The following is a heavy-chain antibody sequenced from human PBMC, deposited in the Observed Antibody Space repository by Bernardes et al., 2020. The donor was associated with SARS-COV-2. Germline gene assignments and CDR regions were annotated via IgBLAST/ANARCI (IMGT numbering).Heavy chain of an antibody. CDR3: VRDHSGYYPADFFDY. V-gene: IGHV3-33*01. CDR1: GFTLSSYA. J-gene: IGHJ4*02. D-gene: IGHD3-22*01. Sequence: GGSLRLSCAASGFTLSSYAIHWVRQAPGKGLEWVAIVWYDGSNKYYADSVKGRFTISRDKTKNTVSLQMNGLRADDTAVYYCVRDHSGYYPADFFDYWGQGTLVTVSS. CDR2: VWYDGSNK.